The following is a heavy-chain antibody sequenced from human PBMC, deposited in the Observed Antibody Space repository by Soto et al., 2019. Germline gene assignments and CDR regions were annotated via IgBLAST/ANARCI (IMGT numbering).Heavy chain of an antibody. Sequence: GSLRLSCAASGFTFSSYSMNWVRQAPGKGLEWVSSISSSSSYIYYADSVKGRFTISRDNAKNSLYLQMNSLRAEDTAVYYCARSGEFVVVPAASNWFDPWGQGTLVTVS. J-gene: IGHJ5*02. CDR2: ISSSSSYI. CDR3: ARSGEFVVVPAASNWFDP. V-gene: IGHV3-21*01. D-gene: IGHD2-2*01. CDR1: GFTFSSYS.